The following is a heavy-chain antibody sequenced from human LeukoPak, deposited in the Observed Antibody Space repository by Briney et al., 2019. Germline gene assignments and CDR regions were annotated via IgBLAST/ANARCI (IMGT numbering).Heavy chain of an antibody. Sequence: SETLSLTCTVSGGSISSYFWSWIRQPPGKGLEWIGYLYYSGSTNYNPSLKSRVTISVDTSKNQFSLRLSSVTAADTAVYYSARLASGSYGPLTPFDYWGQGTLVTVS. D-gene: IGHD1-26*01. CDR3: ARLASGSYGPLTPFDY. J-gene: IGHJ4*02. CDR2: LYYSGST. V-gene: IGHV4-59*08. CDR1: GGSISSYF.